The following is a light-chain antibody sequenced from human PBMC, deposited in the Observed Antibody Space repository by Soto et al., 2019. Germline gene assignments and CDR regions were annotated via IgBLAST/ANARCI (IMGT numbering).Light chain of an antibody. Sequence: QSALTQPRSVSGSPGQSVTISCTGTSSDVGAYDYVSWYQHHPGKAPKLLIYDVTKRPSGVPDRFSESKSGNTASLTISGLPGEDEADYSCCSHAGSYSFVFGGGTQLTVL. CDR2: DVT. J-gene: IGLJ3*02. CDR1: SSDVGAYDY. CDR3: CSHAGSYSFV. V-gene: IGLV2-11*01.